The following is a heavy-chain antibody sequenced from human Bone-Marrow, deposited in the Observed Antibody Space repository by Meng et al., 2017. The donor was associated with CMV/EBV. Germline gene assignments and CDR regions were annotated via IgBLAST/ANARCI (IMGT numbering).Heavy chain of an antibody. J-gene: IGHJ4*02. D-gene: IGHD5-12*01. CDR1: GGSISSYY. CDR2: IYYSGST. Sequence: GSLRLSCTVSGGSISSYYWSWIRQPPGKGLEWIGYIYYSGSTNYNPSLKSRVTISVDTSKNQFSLKLSSVTAADTAVYYCARGRGDIVPALNYWGQGTLVTVSS. V-gene: IGHV4-59*01. CDR3: ARGRGDIVPALNY.